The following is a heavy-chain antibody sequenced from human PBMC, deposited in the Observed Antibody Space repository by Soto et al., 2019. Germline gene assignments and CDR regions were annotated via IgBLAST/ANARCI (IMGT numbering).Heavy chain of an antibody. CDR2: INPSGGST. CDR1: GYTFTSYY. V-gene: IGHV1-46*03. D-gene: IGHD6-19*01. CDR3: ARVWGIAGAESDAFDI. J-gene: IGHJ3*02. Sequence: RASVKVSCKASGYTFTSYYMHWVRQAPGQGLEWMGIINPSGGSTSYAQKFQGRVTMTRDTSTSTVYMELSSLRSEDTAVYYCARVWGIAGAESDAFDIWGQGTMVT.